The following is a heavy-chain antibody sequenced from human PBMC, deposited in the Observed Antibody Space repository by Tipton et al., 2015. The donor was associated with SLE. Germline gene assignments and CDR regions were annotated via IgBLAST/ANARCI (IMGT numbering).Heavy chain of an antibody. Sequence: TLSLTCTVSGGSISSHYWSWIRQPPGKGLEWIGYSYYSGTTNYNPSLESRVTISVDTSKNQFSLRLSSVTAADTAVYYCARVCSSTSCCFDYWGQGTLVTVSS. CDR1: GGSISSHY. CDR3: ARVCSSTSCCFDY. V-gene: IGHV4-59*11. CDR2: SYYSGTT. D-gene: IGHD2-2*01. J-gene: IGHJ4*02.